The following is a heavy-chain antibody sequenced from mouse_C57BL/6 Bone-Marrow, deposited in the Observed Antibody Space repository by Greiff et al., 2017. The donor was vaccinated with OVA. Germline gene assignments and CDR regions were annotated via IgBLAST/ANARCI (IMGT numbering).Heavy chain of an antibody. CDR2: INPSSGYT. J-gene: IGHJ3*01. CDR1: GYTFTSYT. V-gene: IGHV1-4*01. Sequence: VQLQQSGAELARPGASVKMSCKASGYTFTSYTMHWVQQRPGQGLEWIGYINPSSGYTKYNQKFKDKATLAADKSSSTAYMQLSSLTSEDSAVYYCARAGDYYLFAYWGQWTLVTVSA. D-gene: IGHD1-1*01. CDR3: ARAGDYYLFAY.